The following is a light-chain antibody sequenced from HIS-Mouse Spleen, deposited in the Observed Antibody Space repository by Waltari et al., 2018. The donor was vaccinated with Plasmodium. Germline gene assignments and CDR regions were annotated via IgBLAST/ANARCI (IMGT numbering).Light chain of an antibody. Sequence: QSALTQPPSASGSPGQSVTISCTGTSSDVGGYNYVSWYQQHPGKAPKLMIYEFSKRPSGVPDRFSGSKPGNTASLTVSGLQAEDEADYYCSSYAGSNNLVFGGGTKLTVL. CDR2: EFS. J-gene: IGLJ3*02. V-gene: IGLV2-8*01. CDR1: SSDVGGYNY. CDR3: SSYAGSNNLV.